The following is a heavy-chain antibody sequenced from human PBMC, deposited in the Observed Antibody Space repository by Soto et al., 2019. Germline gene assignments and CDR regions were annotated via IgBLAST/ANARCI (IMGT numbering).Heavy chain of an antibody. CDR3: ARVYPEMATINYYFDY. V-gene: IGHV4-59*01. J-gene: IGHJ4*02. Sequence: SETLSLTCTVSGGSISSYYWSWIRQPPGKGLEWIGYIYYSGSTNYNPSLKSRVTISVDTSKNQFSLKLSSVTAADTAVYYCARVYPEMATINYYFDYWGQGTLVTVSS. CDR2: IYYSGST. D-gene: IGHD5-12*01. CDR1: GGSISSYY.